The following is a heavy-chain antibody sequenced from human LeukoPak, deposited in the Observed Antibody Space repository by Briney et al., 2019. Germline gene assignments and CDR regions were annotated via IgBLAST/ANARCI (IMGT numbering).Heavy chain of an antibody. CDR2: IYHSGST. Sequence: PSETLSLTCADSDGSISSGGYSWSWIRQPPGKGLEWIGYIYHSGSTYYNPSLKSRVTISVDRSKNQFSLKLSSVTAADTAVYYCARWTTAYGDYVVADYWGQGTLVTVSS. J-gene: IGHJ4*02. D-gene: IGHD4-17*01. CDR1: DGSISSGGYS. V-gene: IGHV4-30-2*01. CDR3: ARWTTAYGDYVVADY.